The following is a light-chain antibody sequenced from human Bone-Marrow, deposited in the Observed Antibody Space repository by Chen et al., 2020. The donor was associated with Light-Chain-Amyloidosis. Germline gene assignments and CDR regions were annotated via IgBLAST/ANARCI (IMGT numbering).Light chain of an antibody. J-gene: IGLJ3*02. CDR2: EVS. CDR3: ISHTSSGTLWV. Sequence: QSALTPPPSVSGSPGPSLPLSCTGTSSDVGGYNLVSWSQQYPGKAPKLMIYEVSNRPSGVSNRFSGSKSGNTASLTISGLQAEDEADYYCISHTSSGTLWVFGGGTKLTVL. V-gene: IGLV2-14*01. CDR1: SSDVGGYNL.